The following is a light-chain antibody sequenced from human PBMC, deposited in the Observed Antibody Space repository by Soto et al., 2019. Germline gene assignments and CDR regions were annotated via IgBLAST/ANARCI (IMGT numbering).Light chain of an antibody. CDR3: SSYTDSSNYV. J-gene: IGLJ1*01. Sequence: QSALTQPASVSGSPGQSITISCTGTSSDVGGYKYVSWYQLHPGTAPKLVIYDVTNRPSGVSNRFSGSKSGNTASLTISGLQAEDEADYYCSSYTDSSNYVFGTGTKLTVL. CDR1: SSDVGGYKY. V-gene: IGLV2-14*01. CDR2: DVT.